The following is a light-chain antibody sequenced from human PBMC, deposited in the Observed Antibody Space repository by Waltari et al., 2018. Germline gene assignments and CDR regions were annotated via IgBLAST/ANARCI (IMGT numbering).Light chain of an antibody. V-gene: IGLV2-11*01. CDR1: RVGDYNF. J-gene: IGLJ2*01. CDR2: DSS. CDR3: CSYAGSHTNLI. Sequence: QSALTQPRSVSGSPGQSVPISCTGTRVGDYNFVSWYQQLPGKVPKLLIYDSSKWPSGVPNRFSGSKSGNTASLTISGLQADDEADYYCCSYAGSHTNLIFGGGTRLTVL.